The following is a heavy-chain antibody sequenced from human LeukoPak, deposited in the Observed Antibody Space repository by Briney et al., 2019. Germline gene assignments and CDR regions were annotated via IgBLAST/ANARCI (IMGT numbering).Heavy chain of an antibody. D-gene: IGHD3-3*01. CDR2: IYASGST. CDR3: ARDSEIGVDV. J-gene: IGHJ6*04. CDR1: GGSISSYC. Sequence: SETLSLTCAVSGGSISSYCRCWIRQPAGKRLEWIGRIYASGSTKYNPSPKSRVTMSVDTSKNQFSLKLSSVTAADTAVYYCARDSEIGVDVGGKATTVTIRS. V-gene: IGHV4-4*07.